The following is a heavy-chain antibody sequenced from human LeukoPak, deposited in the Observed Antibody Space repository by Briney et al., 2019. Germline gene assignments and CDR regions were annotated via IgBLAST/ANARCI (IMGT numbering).Heavy chain of an antibody. J-gene: IGHJ4*02. Sequence: GGSLRLSCAASGFTFSNYAVHWVRQAPGKGLEWVAATSHNEGNKNYADSVKGRFTISRDNSKNTLYLEVNSLRTDDTAVYYCARGPGLAMGKGYFDYCGQGTLVTVSS. V-gene: IGHV3-30-3*01. D-gene: IGHD5-18*01. CDR2: TSHNEGNK. CDR3: ARGPGLAMGKGYFDY. CDR1: GFTFSNYA.